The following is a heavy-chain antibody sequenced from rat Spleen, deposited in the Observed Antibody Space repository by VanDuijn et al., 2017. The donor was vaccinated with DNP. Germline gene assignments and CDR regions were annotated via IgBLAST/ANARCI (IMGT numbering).Heavy chain of an antibody. J-gene: IGHJ2*01. CDR1: GFTFDNYW. CDR3: ARHGRRVFDY. CDR2: INSSGGST. D-gene: IGHD1-11*01. Sequence: EVQLVESGGDLVQPGRSLKLSCVASGFTFDNYWMTWVRQVPGKGLEWVASINSSGGSTYYPDSVKGRFTISRDNAKNTLYLQMDSLRSEDMATYFCARHGRRVFDYWGQGVMVTVSS. V-gene: IGHV5-31*01.